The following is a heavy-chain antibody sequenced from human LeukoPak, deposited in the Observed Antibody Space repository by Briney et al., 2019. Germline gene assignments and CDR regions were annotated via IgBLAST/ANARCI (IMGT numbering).Heavy chain of an antibody. CDR3: ARGQTGANFDWDQAYYMDV. Sequence: GASVKVSCKASGYTFTSYYMHWVRQAPGQGLEWMGIINPSGGSTSYAQKFQGRVTMTRDMSTSTDYMELSSLRSEDTAVYYCARGQTGANFDWDQAYYMDVWGKGTTVTVSS. V-gene: IGHV1-46*01. CDR2: INPSGGST. D-gene: IGHD3-9*01. CDR1: GYTFTSYY. J-gene: IGHJ6*03.